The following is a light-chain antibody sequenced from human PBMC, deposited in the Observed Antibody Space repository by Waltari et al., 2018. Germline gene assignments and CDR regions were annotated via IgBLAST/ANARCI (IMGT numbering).Light chain of an antibody. V-gene: IGLV2-8*01. CDR1: SSDAGGYNY. CDR2: EGI. CDR3: SSYGGSNNVV. Sequence: QSALTQPPPASGPPGQSVTISCTGTSSDAGGYNYVSGYQQHPGKAPKLLISEGIQRPTGVPDRFSGSNSGNTASLTVSGLQAEDEADYFCSSYGGSNNVVFGGGATLTVL. J-gene: IGLJ2*01.